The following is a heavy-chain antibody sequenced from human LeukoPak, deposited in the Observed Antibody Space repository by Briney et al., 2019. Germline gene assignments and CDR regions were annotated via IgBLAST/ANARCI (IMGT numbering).Heavy chain of an antibody. V-gene: IGHV3-23*01. Sequence: PGGSLRLSCAASGFTFSGYAMSWVRQAPGKGLEWVAAISGSGGSTYYADSVKGRFTISRDNSKNTLYLQMNSLRAEDTAVYYCAKGGEAIYNWFDPWGQGTLVTVSS. CDR1: GFTFSGYA. CDR2: ISGSGGST. D-gene: IGHD2-21*01. J-gene: IGHJ5*02. CDR3: AKGGEAIYNWFDP.